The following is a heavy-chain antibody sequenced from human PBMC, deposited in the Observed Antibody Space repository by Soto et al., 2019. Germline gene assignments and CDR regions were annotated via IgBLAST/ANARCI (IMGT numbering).Heavy chain of an antibody. CDR3: ARVRGSSGYYSDY. CDR2: ISYDGSKK. CDR1: GFTFSSYA. V-gene: IGHV3-30-3*01. J-gene: IGHJ4*02. Sequence: QVQLVESGGGVVQPGRSLRLSCAASGFTFSSYAMHWVRQAPGKGLEWVAVISYDGSKKYYADSVKGRFTISRDNSKNTLYLQMNSLRAEDTAVYYCARVRGSSGYYSDYWGQGTLVTVSS. D-gene: IGHD3-22*01.